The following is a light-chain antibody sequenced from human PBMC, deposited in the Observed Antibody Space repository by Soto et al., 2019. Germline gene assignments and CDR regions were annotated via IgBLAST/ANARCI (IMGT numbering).Light chain of an antibody. CDR1: TGAVTSDYY. J-gene: IGLJ3*02. V-gene: IGLV7-43*01. CDR3: VLLCSGEWV. Sequence: QAVVTQEPSLTVSPGGTVTLTCALTTGAVTSDYYPNWFQRKPGQALRTLIYRTNNKHSWTPARFSGSLLGGKAALTLSGVQPEDEPDYYCVLLCSGEWVFGGGTKLTVL. CDR2: RTN.